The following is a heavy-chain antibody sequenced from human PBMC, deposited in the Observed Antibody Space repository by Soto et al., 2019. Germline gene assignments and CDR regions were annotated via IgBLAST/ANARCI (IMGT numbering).Heavy chain of an antibody. J-gene: IGHJ6*02. V-gene: IGHV3-33*01. CDR2: IWYDGTNK. Sequence: QLQLVESGGGVVQPGGSLTLSCAASGFTLNNVGMHWVRQAPGKGLEWVAIIWYDGTNKFYGDSVKGRFTISRDSAKNTLYLQMNNLIAEDTAVYYCARDEHMVRRVRYGMDVWGQGTTVTVSS. CDR1: GFTLNNVG. CDR3: ARDEHMVRRVRYGMDV. D-gene: IGHD3-10*01.